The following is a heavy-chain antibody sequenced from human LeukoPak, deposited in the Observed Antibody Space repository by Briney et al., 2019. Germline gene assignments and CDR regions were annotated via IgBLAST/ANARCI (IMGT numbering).Heavy chain of an antibody. V-gene: IGHV4-59*01. CDR3: ARDLEQNWFDP. Sequence: SETLSLTCTVSGASISDYYWSWIRQSPGRGLEWIGYMFHSGSTNSNPSLKSRVTISMDISKNQFSLKMTSLTAADTAVYYCARDLEQNWFDPWGQGTLVTVSS. J-gene: IGHJ5*02. D-gene: IGHD1/OR15-1a*01. CDR2: MFHSGST. CDR1: GASISDYY.